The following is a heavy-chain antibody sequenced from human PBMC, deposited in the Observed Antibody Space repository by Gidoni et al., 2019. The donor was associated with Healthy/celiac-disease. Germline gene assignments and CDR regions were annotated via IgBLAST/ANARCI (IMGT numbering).Heavy chain of an antibody. J-gene: IGHJ4*02. V-gene: IGHV4-59*08. Sequence: QVQLQESGTRLVKPSETLSLTCTVAGASISSYYWSWIRQPPGKGREWFGYIYYSGSTHYNPSLKSRVTISVDTSKNQYSLKLSAVTAADTAVYYCARHGGDEWELPSWGTFDYWGQGTLVTVSS. CDR3: ARHGGDEWELPSWGTFDY. D-gene: IGHD1-26*01. CDR1: GASISSYY. CDR2: IYYSGST.